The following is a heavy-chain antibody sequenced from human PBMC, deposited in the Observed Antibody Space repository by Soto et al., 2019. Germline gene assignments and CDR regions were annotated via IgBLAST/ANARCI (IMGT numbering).Heavy chain of an antibody. CDR2: ISGSGGST. V-gene: IGHV3-23*01. CDR1: GFTFSSYA. CDR3: ARDGVAGTLSWFDP. D-gene: IGHD6-19*01. J-gene: IGHJ5*02. Sequence: PGGSLRLSCAASGFTFSSYAMSWVRQAPGKGLEWVSAISGSGGSTYYADSVKGRFTISRDNSKNTLYLQMNSLRAEDTAVYYCARDGVAGTLSWFDPWAQGTLVTVSS.